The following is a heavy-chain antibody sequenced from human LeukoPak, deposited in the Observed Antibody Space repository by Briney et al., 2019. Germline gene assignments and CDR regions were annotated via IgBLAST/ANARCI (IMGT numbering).Heavy chain of an antibody. Sequence: GGSLRLSCAASGFTVSSNYMSWVRQAPGKGLEWVSVIYSGGSTYYADSVKGRFTISRDNSKNTLYLQMNSLRAEDTAVYYCARARREGRITIFGVGAGAFDIWGQGTMVTVSS. J-gene: IGHJ3*02. CDR3: ARARREGRITIFGVGAGAFDI. CDR2: IYSGGST. CDR1: GFTVSSNY. D-gene: IGHD3-3*01. V-gene: IGHV3-66*01.